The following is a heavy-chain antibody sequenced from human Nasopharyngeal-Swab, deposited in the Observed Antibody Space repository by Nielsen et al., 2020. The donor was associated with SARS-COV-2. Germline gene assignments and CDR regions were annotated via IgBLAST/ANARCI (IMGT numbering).Heavy chain of an antibody. CDR3: ARLKGDSGYSYGYYLRSWFDP. V-gene: IGHV4-38-2*01. Sequence: WIRQPPGKGLEWIGSIYHSGSTYYNPSLKSRVTISVDTSKNQFSLKLSSVTAADTAVYYCARLKGDSGYSYGYYLRSWFDPWGQGTLVTVSS. CDR2: IYHSGST. J-gene: IGHJ5*02. D-gene: IGHD5-18*01.